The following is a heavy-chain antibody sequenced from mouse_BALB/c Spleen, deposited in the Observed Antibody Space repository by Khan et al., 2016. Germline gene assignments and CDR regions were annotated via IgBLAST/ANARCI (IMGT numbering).Heavy chain of an antibody. CDR2: INTYTEEP. CDR1: GYTFTNYG. D-gene: IGHD1-2*01. CDR3: ARSDDYGNDY. J-gene: IGHJ2*01. Sequence: QIQLVQSGPELKKPGETVKISCKASGYTFTNYGMNWVKRAPGKVLKWMGWINTYTEEPTYADDFKGRFAFSLETSASTAYLQINNLKHEDMATYFCARSDDYGNDYWGQCTTLTVSS. V-gene: IGHV9-1*02.